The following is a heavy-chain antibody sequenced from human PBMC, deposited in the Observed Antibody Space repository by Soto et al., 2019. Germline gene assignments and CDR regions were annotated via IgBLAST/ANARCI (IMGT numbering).Heavy chain of an antibody. Sequence: PSETLSLTCTVSGGSISSYYWIWIRQPPGKGLEWIGYIHYGGSTNYNPSLKSRVTISVDTSKNQFSLKLSSVTAADTAVYYCARRKGVRTPYYYYYMDIWGNGTPVTVS. CDR1: GGSISSYY. CDR2: IHYGGST. D-gene: IGHD3-10*01. CDR3: ARRKGVRTPYYYYYMDI. J-gene: IGHJ6*03. V-gene: IGHV4-59*08.